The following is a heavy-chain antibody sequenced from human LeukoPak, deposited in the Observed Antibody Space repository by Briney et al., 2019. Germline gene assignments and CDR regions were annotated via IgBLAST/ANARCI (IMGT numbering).Heavy chain of an antibody. CDR3: ARDHTTNLAFDI. V-gene: IGHV4-59*01. D-gene: IGHD1-26*01. Sequence: SETLSLTCTVSGGSISSYYWSWIRQPPGKGLEWIGYIYYSGSTNYNPSLKSRVTISVDTSRNQFSLKLSSVTAADTAVYYCARDHTTNLAFDIWDQGTMVTVSS. J-gene: IGHJ3*02. CDR2: IYYSGST. CDR1: GGSISSYY.